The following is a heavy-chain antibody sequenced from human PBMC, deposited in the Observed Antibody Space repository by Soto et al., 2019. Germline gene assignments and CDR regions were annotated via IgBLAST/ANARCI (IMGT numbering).Heavy chain of an antibody. CDR2: IIPIFGTA. J-gene: IGHJ5*02. D-gene: IGHD6-19*01. CDR1: GGTFSSYA. CDR3: ARAGGVAGTPNWFDP. Sequence: QVQLVQSGAEVTKPGSSVKVSCKASGGTFSSYAISWVRQAPGQGLEWMGGIIPIFGTANYAQKFQGRVTITADESKSTAYMELSSLRSEDTAVYDCARAGGVAGTPNWFDPWGQGTLVTVSS. V-gene: IGHV1-69*12.